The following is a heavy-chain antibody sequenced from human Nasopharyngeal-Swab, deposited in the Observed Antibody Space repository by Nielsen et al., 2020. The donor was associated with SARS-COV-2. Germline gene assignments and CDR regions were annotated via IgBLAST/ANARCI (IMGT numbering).Heavy chain of an antibody. J-gene: IGHJ4*02. CDR2: IHYSGRT. D-gene: IGHD6-13*01. V-gene: IGHV4-59*08. CDR3: ATHPRGQLDPFDS. Sequence: SETLSLTCTVSGAAITTSYWSWIRQPPGKGLEWIGYIHYSGRTNYNPSLKSRVTISKDTSKNQFSLNLNSVTAADKAVYYCATHPRGQLDPFDSWGQGSLVTVSS. CDR1: GAAITTSY.